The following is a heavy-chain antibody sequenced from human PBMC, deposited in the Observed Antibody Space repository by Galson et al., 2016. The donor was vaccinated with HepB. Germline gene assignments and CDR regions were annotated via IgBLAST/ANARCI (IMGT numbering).Heavy chain of an antibody. CDR3: ARDLPDDSVEYFDVFDL. D-gene: IGHD4-17*01. Sequence: SLRLSCAASGFMYKNYAMTWVRQAPGKGLEWVANIKQDGSEKYYVDSLKGRFTISRDNAENSLYLQMSNLRAEDTAVYYCARDLPDDSVEYFDVFDLWGQGTMVTASS. V-gene: IGHV3-7*03. CDR2: IKQDGSEK. J-gene: IGHJ3*01. CDR1: GFMYKNYA.